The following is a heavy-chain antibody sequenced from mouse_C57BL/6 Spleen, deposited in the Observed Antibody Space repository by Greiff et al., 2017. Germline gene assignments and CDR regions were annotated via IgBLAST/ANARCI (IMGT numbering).Heavy chain of an antibody. CDR2: ISSGSSTI. D-gene: IGHD2-3*01. J-gene: IGHJ3*01. V-gene: IGHV5-17*01. Sequence: EVQRVESGGGLVKPGGSLKLSCAASGFTFSDYGMHWVRQAPEKGLEWVAYISSGSSTIYYADTVKGRFTITRDNAKNTLFLQMTSLRSEDTAMYYCARHDGYYEFAYWGQGTLVTVSA. CDR3: ARHDGYYEFAY. CDR1: GFTFSDYG.